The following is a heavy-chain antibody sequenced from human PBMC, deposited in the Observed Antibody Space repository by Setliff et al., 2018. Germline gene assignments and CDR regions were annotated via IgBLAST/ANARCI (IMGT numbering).Heavy chain of an antibody. Sequence: PSETLSLTCTVSGDSITSGTYYWGWIRQPPGKGLEWIGRIYYRGDTYYNASLKSRLIITRDTSKNQISLKLTSVTAADTAVYYCGRGFSRIEGWGNWFDPWGQGILVTVSS. V-gene: IGHV4-39*01. J-gene: IGHJ5*02. CDR2: IYYRGDT. CDR1: GDSITSGTYY. D-gene: IGHD2-15*01. CDR3: GRGFSRIEGWGNWFDP.